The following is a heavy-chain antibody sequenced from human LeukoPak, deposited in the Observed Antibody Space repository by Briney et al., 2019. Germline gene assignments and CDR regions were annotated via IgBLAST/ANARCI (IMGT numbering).Heavy chain of an antibody. CDR3: AKVPFIAVAGPSFDY. Sequence: PGGSLRLSCAASGFTFSSYAMSWVRQAPGKGLEWVSAISGSGGSTYYADSVKGRFTISRDNSKNTLYLQMNSLRAEDTAVYYCAKVPFIAVAGPSFDYWGQGTLATVSS. D-gene: IGHD6-19*01. CDR1: GFTFSSYA. V-gene: IGHV3-23*01. CDR2: ISGSGGST. J-gene: IGHJ4*02.